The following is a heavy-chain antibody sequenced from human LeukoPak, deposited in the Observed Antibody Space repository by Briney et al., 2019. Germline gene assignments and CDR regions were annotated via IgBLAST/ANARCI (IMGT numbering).Heavy chain of an antibody. Sequence: SETLSLTCTVSGGSISSYYWSWIRQPAGKGLEWIGRIYTSGSTNYNPSLKSRVTISVDKPKNQFSLKLSSVTAADTAVYYCARDLRFWSIPVPDWAKGTTVTVSS. CDR2: IYTSGST. CDR1: GGSISSYY. CDR3: ARDLRFWSIPVPD. J-gene: IGHJ6*04. D-gene: IGHD3-3*01. V-gene: IGHV4-4*07.